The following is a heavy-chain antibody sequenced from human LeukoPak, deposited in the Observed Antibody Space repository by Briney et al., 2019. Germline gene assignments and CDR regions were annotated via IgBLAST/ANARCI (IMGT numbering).Heavy chain of an antibody. CDR2: IYYTGNT. Sequence: SDTLSLTCTVSGGSITTYLWSWIRQPPGKGLECIGYIYYTGNTNYSPSLRNRVTISVDTPKNQFSLKLNSVTPADTALYFCAGARGGAYGFAFDSWGQGTLVTVSS. CDR1: GGSITTYL. D-gene: IGHD3-10*01. J-gene: IGHJ4*02. V-gene: IGHV4-59*07. CDR3: AGARGGAYGFAFDS.